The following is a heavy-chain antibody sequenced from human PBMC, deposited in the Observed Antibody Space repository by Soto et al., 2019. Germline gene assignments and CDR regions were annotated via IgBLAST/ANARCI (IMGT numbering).Heavy chain of an antibody. D-gene: IGHD6-13*01. Sequence: SGGSLRLSCAASGFTFSSYGIHWVRQAPGKGLEWVAVIWYDGSNKYYADSVKGRFTISRDNSKNTLYLQMNSLRAEDTAVYYCARDRLSRYGYYYYGMDVWGQGTTVTVSS. CDR2: IWYDGSNK. CDR3: ARDRLSRYGYYYYGMDV. CDR1: GFTFSSYG. J-gene: IGHJ6*02. V-gene: IGHV3-33*01.